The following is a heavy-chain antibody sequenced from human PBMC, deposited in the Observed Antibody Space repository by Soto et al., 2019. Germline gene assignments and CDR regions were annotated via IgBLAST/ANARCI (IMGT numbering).Heavy chain of an antibody. D-gene: IGHD3-22*01. CDR2: IIPILGIA. Sequence: QVQLVQSGAEVKKPGSSVKVSCKASGGTFSSYTISWVRQAPGQGLEWMGRIIPILGIANYAQKFQGRVTSTANKSTSTANRGLGSLRADDTAVYYCATPGDSSGYDYYYGMDVWGQGTTVTVSS. CDR3: ATPGDSSGYDYYYGMDV. J-gene: IGHJ6*02. CDR1: GGTFSSYT. V-gene: IGHV1-69*02.